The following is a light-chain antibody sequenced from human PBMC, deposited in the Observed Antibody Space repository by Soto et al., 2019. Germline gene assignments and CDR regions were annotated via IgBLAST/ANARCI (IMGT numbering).Light chain of an antibody. CDR1: QSISNH. CDR2: AAS. Sequence: DIQMTQSPSSLSASVEDRVIITCRASQSISNHLNWYQQKPGKAPKLLIFAASSLQSGVPSRFSGSRSGPDFTLTISSLQPEDFATYYCQQYNSYPLTFGGGTKVEIK. J-gene: IGKJ4*01. CDR3: QQYNSYPLT. V-gene: IGKV1-39*01.